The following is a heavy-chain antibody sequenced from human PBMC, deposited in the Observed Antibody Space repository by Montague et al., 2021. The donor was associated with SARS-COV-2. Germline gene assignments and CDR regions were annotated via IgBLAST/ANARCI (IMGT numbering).Heavy chain of an antibody. D-gene: IGHD1-26*01. CDR1: GGSLSSYY. J-gene: IGHJ1*01. CDR2: IYYSGST. V-gene: IGHV4-59*08. Sequence: SETLSLTCTVSGGSLSSYYWSWIRQPPGKGLEWLGYIYYSGSTNYNPSPKSRVTISVDTSKNQFSLNLSSVTAADTAVYYCARHVSGSLTHFHHWGQGSLVTVSS. CDR3: ARHVSGSLTHFHH.